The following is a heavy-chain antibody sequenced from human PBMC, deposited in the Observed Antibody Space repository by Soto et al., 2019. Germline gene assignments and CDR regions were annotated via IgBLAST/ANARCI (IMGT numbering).Heavy chain of an antibody. J-gene: IGHJ5*02. CDR1: GGAVSSGTYY. V-gene: IGHV4-61*01. CDR2: IYFTGST. CDR3: TRGPPRVQWFDP. Sequence: SESLSLTCTVSGGAVSSGTYYWSWIRQPPGKGLEWIGHIYFTGSTNYNPSLKSRVTMSLDTSRNQFSLKLSSVTAADTAVYYCTRGPPRVQWFDPWGLGTLVTVSS.